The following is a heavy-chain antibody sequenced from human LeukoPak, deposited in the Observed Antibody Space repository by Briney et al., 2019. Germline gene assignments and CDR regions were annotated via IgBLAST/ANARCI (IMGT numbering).Heavy chain of an antibody. J-gene: IGHJ5*02. CDR3: ARVACGGDCCFDL. Sequence: SETLSLTCTVSGGSITNYYWTWIRQPPGKGLEWIGYIYYSGSTNYNPSLKSRVTISVGTSKKQFSLKLSSVTAADTAVYYCARVACGGDCCFDLWGQGTLVTVSS. D-gene: IGHD2-21*02. CDR1: GGSITNYY. V-gene: IGHV4-59*01. CDR2: IYYSGST.